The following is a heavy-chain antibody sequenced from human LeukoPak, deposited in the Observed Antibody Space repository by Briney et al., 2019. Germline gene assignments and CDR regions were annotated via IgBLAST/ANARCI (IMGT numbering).Heavy chain of an antibody. D-gene: IGHD2-2*01. J-gene: IGHJ5*02. CDR2: INPNSGGT. CDR3: ARGGQGYCSSTSCYSGNWFDP. CDR1: GYTFTGYY. V-gene: IGHV1-2*02. Sequence: ASVKVSCKASGYTFTGYYMHWVRQAPGQGLEWMGWINPNSGGTNYAQKFQGRVTMTRDTSISTAYMELSRLRSDDTAVYYCARGGQGYCSSTSCYSGNWFDPWGQGTLVTGSS.